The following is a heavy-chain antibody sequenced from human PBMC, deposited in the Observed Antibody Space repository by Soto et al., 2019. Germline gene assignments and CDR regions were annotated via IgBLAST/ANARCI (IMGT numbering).Heavy chain of an antibody. J-gene: IGHJ4*02. D-gene: IGHD2-2*01. CDR3: ARVRTRGYFDY. Sequence: GGSLRLSCAASGFTFSSYWMHWVRQAPGKGLVWVSRINSDGSSTSYADSVKGRFTISRDNAKNTLYLQMNSLRAEDTAVYYCARVRTRGYFDYWGQGTLVTVSS. CDR2: INSDGSST. CDR1: GFTFSSYW. V-gene: IGHV3-74*01.